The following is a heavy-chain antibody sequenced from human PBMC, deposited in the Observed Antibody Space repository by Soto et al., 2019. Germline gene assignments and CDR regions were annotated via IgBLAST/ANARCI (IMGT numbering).Heavy chain of an antibody. D-gene: IGHD4-17*01. Sequence: SETLSLTCAVSGGSISSGGYSWSWIRQPPGKGLEWIGYIYHSGSTYYNPSLKSRVTISVDRSKNQFSLKLSSVTAADTAVYYCARTSTVTTLVGFDYWGQGTLVTVS. J-gene: IGHJ4*02. CDR2: IYHSGST. CDR3: ARTSTVTTLVGFDY. V-gene: IGHV4-30-2*01. CDR1: GGSISSGGYS.